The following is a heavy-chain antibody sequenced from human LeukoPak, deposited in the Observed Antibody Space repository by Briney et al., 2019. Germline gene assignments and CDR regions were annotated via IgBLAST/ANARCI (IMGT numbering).Heavy chain of an antibody. J-gene: IGHJ4*02. V-gene: IGHV3-7*01. Sequence: GGSLRLSCAASGFTFTSYWMTWVRQAPGKGLEWVANMRRDGSEKNYVDSVKGRFTIPRDNAKKSLYLQMNSLRAEDTAVYFCARDTRGRFDYWGQGTLVTVSS. CDR3: ARDTRGRFDY. CDR1: GFTFTSYW. CDR2: MRRDGSEK.